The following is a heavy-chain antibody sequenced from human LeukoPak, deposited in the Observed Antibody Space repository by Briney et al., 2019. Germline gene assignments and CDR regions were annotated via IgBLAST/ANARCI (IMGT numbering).Heavy chain of an antibody. J-gene: IGHJ5*02. CDR1: GFSFISYA. Sequence: GGSLRLSCEGSGFSFISYAMSWVRQAPGKGPEWVATITNGGSGTTYADSVKGRFTISRDNSKNTLYLEMKNLRADDTALYYSAKVEMSAEGGELDPWGQGTLVTVSS. V-gene: IGHV3-23*01. D-gene: IGHD5-24*01. CDR2: ITNGGSGT. CDR3: AKVEMSAEGGELDP.